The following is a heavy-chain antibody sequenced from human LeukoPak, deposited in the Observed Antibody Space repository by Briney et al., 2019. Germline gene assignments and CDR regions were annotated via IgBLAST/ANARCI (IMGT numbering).Heavy chain of an antibody. J-gene: IGHJ5*02. D-gene: IGHD3-10*01. V-gene: IGHV4-34*01. CDR2: INHSGST. CDR1: GGFFSGHF. Sequence: PSETLSLTCAVYGGFFSGHFWIWIRQPPGKGLERIGEINHSGSTNYNPSLKSRVTISVDTSKNQFSLKLKSVTAADTAVYYCARGGRGEPTARRFKPGNWFDPWGQGTLVTVFS. CDR3: ARGGRGEPTARRFKPGNWFDP.